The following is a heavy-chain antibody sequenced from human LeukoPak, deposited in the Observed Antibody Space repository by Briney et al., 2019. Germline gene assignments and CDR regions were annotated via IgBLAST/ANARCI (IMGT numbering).Heavy chain of an antibody. Sequence: GGSLRLSCAASGFTFSSYGMHWVRQAPGKGLEWVAFIRYDGSNKYYADSVKGRFTISRDNSKNSLYLQMNSLRAEDTAVYYCAREYQLLNYMDVWGKGTTVTVSS. CDR1: GFTFSSYG. CDR2: IRYDGSNK. CDR3: AREYQLLNYMDV. J-gene: IGHJ6*03. D-gene: IGHD2-2*01. V-gene: IGHV3-30*02.